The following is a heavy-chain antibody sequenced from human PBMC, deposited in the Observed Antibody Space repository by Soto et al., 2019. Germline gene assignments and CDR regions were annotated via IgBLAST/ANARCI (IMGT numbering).Heavy chain of an antibody. Sequence: GGSLRLSCAASGFTFDDYAMHWVRQAPGKGLEWVSLISWDGGSTYYADSVKGRVTISRDNSKNSLYLQMNSLRAEDTALYYCAKDTPVRGSYYYYYYGMDVWGQGTTVTVSS. V-gene: IGHV3-43D*03. J-gene: IGHJ6*02. D-gene: IGHD1-26*01. CDR2: ISWDGGST. CDR3: AKDTPVRGSYYYYYYGMDV. CDR1: GFTFDDYA.